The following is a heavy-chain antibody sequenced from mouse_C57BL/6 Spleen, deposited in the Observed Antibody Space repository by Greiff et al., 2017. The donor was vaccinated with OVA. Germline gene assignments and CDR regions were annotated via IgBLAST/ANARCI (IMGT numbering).Heavy chain of an antibody. CDR1: GYTFTSYW. Sequence: QVQLKQPGAELVMPGASVKLSCKASGYTFTSYWMHWVKQRPGQGLEWIGEIDPSDSYTNYNQKFKGKSTLTVDKSSSTAYMQLSSLTSEDSAVYYCARGTGTGGYYYAMDYWGQGTSVTVSS. D-gene: IGHD4-1*01. V-gene: IGHV1-69*01. J-gene: IGHJ4*01. CDR2: IDPSDSYT. CDR3: ARGTGTGGYYYAMDY.